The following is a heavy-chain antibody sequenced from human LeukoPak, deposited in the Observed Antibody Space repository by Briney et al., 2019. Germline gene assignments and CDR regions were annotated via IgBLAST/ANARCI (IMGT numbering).Heavy chain of an antibody. D-gene: IGHD4-17*01. V-gene: IGHV3-48*04. Sequence: PGRSLRLSCAASGFTFSSYSMNWVRQAPGKGLEWVSYISSSSSTIYYADSVKGRFTISRDNAKNSLYLQMNSLRAEDTAVYYCARASRYYGDSNFDYWGQGTLVTVSS. CDR3: ARASRYYGDSNFDY. J-gene: IGHJ4*02. CDR1: GFTFSSYS. CDR2: ISSSSSTI.